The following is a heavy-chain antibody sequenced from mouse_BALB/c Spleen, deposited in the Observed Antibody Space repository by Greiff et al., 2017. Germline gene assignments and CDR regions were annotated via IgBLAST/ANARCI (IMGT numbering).Heavy chain of an antibody. D-gene: IGHD2-4*01. CDR3: ARTMITTMDY. CDR2: IDPANGNT. J-gene: IGHJ4*01. V-gene: IGHV14-3*02. Sequence: EVKLQESGAELVKPGASVKLSCTASGFNIKDTYMHWVKQRPEQGLEWIGRIDPANGNTKYDPKFQGKATITADTSSNTAYLQLSSLTSEDTAVYYCARTMITTMDYWGQGTSVTVSS. CDR1: GFNIKDTY.